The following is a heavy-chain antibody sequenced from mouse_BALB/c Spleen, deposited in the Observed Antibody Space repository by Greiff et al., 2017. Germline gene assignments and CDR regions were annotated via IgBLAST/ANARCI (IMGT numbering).Heavy chain of an antibody. V-gene: IGHV5-4*02. CDR3: ARDNGNYGAWCAY. Sequence: EVKLMESGGGLVKPGGSLKLSCAASGFTFSDYYMYWVRQTPEKRLEWVATISDGGSYTYYPDSVKGRFTISRDNAKNNLYLQMSSLKSEDTAMYYCARDNGNYGAWCAYWGQGTLVTVSA. D-gene: IGHD2-1*01. J-gene: IGHJ3*01. CDR1: GFTFSDYY. CDR2: ISDGGSYT.